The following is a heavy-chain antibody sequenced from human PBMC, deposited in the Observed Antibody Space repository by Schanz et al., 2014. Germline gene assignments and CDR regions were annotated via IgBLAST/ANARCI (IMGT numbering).Heavy chain of an antibody. D-gene: IGHD5-18*01. CDR2: IIPVLAIA. Sequence: QVQLVQSGAEVKKPGSSVKVSCTASGGTFSSYTISWIRQAPGQGLEWMGRIIPVLAIADYAQKFQGRVTITADKTTSTASMELSSLRSEDTAVYYCARGPSQGYSYGHNIGAYYYGMDVWGRGTTVAVSP. V-gene: IGHV1-69*02. CDR1: GGTFSSYT. J-gene: IGHJ6*01. CDR3: ARGPSQGYSYGHNIGAYYYGMDV.